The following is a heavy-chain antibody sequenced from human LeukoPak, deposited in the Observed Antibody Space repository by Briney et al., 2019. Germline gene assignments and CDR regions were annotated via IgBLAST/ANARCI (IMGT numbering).Heavy chain of an antibody. CDR2: INPDSGGI. V-gene: IGHV1-2*02. D-gene: IGHD1-26*01. J-gene: IGHJ4*02. Sequence: ASVTVSCKASGYTFADYYIHWVRQAPGQGLEWMGWINPDSGGIIYAQKFQGRVTMTRDTSISTAYMELSSLTSDDTAVYSCARGLFSGSSPADYWGQGTLVTVPS. CDR3: ARGLFSGSSPADY. CDR1: GYTFADYY.